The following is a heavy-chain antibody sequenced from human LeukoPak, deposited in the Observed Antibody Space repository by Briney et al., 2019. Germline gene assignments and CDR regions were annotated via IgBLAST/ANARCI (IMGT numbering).Heavy chain of an antibody. D-gene: IGHD3-22*01. CDR3: AKVIGYYDSSGPIDY. CDR2: ISYDGSNK. V-gene: IGHV3-30*18. J-gene: IGHJ4*02. CDR1: GFSFSSYG. Sequence: GGSLRLSCAASGFSFSSYGMHWVRQAPGRGLEWVAVISYDGSNKYYADSVKGRFTISRDNSKNTLYPQMNSLRAEDTAVYYCAKVIGYYDSSGPIDYWGQGTLVTVSS.